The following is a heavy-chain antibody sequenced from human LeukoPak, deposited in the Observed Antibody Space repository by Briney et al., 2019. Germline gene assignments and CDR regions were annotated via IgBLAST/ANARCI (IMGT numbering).Heavy chain of an antibody. CDR2: ISGSGGRT. CDR1: GFTFSSYA. Sequence: PGGSLRLSCAASGFTFSSYAMSWVRQAPGKGLEWVSGISGSGGRTYYADSVKGRFTISRDNSKNTLYLQMNSLRAEDTAVYYCAKDEGPIAVVPSGYWGQGTLVTVSS. CDR3: AKDEGPIAVVPSGY. J-gene: IGHJ4*02. D-gene: IGHD6-19*01. V-gene: IGHV3-23*01.